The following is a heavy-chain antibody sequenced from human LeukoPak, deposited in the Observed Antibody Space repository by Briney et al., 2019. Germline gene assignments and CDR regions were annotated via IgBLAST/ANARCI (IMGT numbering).Heavy chain of an antibody. D-gene: IGHD2-2*01. CDR1: GFTFSEYW. J-gene: IGHJ6*03. V-gene: IGHV3-74*01. Sequence: GGSLRLSCVASGFTFSEYWMHWVRQVPGKGLEWVSRIHTDERTTWYADSVRGQFTISRDNAKNTLNLEMNSLRGDDTAVYYCTRESYLTGQYYMDVWGKGITVTVSS. CDR3: TRESYLTGQYYMDV. CDR2: IHTDERTT.